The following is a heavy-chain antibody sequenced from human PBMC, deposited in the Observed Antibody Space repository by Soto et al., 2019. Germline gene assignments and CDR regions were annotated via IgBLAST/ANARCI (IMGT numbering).Heavy chain of an antibody. D-gene: IGHD3-10*01. CDR1: GFSLNTGGVG. Sequence: ITLKESGPPLVKPTQTLTLTCTFSGFSLNTGGVGVGWVRQPRGKAMEWLALIYWDDDERYRPSLRSRLNITQDTIKNQVVLTMTNMDPEDTATYYCVRNWRYYGGDYYYGMDAWGQGTTVTVSS. CDR3: VRNWRYYGGDYYYGMDA. V-gene: IGHV2-5*02. J-gene: IGHJ6*02. CDR2: IYWDDDE.